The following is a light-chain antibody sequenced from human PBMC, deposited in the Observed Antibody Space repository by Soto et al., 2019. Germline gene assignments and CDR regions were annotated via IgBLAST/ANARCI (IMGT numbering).Light chain of an antibody. CDR3: GTWDSSLSAGYV. V-gene: IGLV1-51*01. Sequence: QSALTQPPSVSAAPGQKVTISCSGSSSNIGNNYVSWYQQLPGTAPKLLIYDNNKRPSGIPDRFSGSKPGTSATLGITGLQTGDEADYYCGTWDSSLSAGYVFGTGTKVTVL. J-gene: IGLJ1*01. CDR1: SSNIGNNY. CDR2: DNN.